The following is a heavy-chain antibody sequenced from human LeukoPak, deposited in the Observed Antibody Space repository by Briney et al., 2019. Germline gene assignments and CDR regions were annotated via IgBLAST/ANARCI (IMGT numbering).Heavy chain of an antibody. J-gene: IGHJ4*02. D-gene: IGHD3-22*01. Sequence: GGSLRLSCAASRFTFDDYALAWVRQAPGKGLEWVSLISGDGRHAYLADSVKGRFTISRDNNIHSLYLQMNSLRTEDTALYYCARVHYYDGSGYSGYFDHWGQGTLVTVSS. CDR3: ARVHYYDGSGYSGYFDH. CDR2: ISGDGRHA. V-gene: IGHV3-43*02. CDR1: RFTFDDYA.